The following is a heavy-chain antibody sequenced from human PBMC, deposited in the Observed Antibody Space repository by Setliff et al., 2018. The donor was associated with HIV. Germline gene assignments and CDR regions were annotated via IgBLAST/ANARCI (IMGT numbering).Heavy chain of an antibody. V-gene: IGHV1-18*01. D-gene: IGHD3-10*01. J-gene: IGHJ6*02. CDR1: GYTFTSYG. Sequence: EASVKVSCKASGYTFTSYGISWVRQAPGQGLEWMGWISAYNGNTNYAQKLQGRVTMTIDTSTSTAYMELRSLRSDDTAVYYCARWGSGSYYYGMDVWGQGTTVTVSS. CDR3: ARWGSGSYYYGMDV. CDR2: ISAYNGNT.